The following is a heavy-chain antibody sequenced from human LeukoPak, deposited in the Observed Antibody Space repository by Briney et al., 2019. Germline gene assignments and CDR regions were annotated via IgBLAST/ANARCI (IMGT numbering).Heavy chain of an antibody. CDR2: ISSSRDNI. D-gene: IGHD3-3*01. Sequence: GGSLRLPYAVSGCTFSVFWGSWSRQAPGNGLEWFSSISSSRDNIYNADSVKGRFSITRDNAKNSLYLQMNSLRDEDTAVYYCARDYTIFGVIIDWGQGTLVTVSS. J-gene: IGHJ4*02. V-gene: IGHV3-21*01. CDR1: GCTFSVFW. CDR3: ARDYTIFGVIID.